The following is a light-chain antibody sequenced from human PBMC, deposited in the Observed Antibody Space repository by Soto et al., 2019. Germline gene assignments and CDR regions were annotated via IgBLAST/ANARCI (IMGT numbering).Light chain of an antibody. CDR3: QQYHTYST. V-gene: IGKV1-5*03. CDR2: KAS. CDR1: QSISSW. Sequence: DIQMTHSPSTLAASVGDRVTITCRASQSISSWLAWYQQKPGKAPKVLIYKASSLESGVPSRFSGSGSGTEFTLTISSLQPDDFATYYCQQYHTYSTFGQGTKVDIK. J-gene: IGKJ1*01.